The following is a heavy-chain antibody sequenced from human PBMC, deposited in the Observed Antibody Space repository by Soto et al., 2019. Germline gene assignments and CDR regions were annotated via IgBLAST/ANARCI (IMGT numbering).Heavy chain of an antibody. Sequence: SETLSLTCTVSGGSISISSYYWGWIRQPPGKGLEWIGSIYYSGSTYYNPSLKSRVTISVDTSKNQFSLKLSSVTAADTAVYYCARGWVDPKGFDYWGQGTWVTVSS. D-gene: IGHD2-15*01. CDR3: ARGWVDPKGFDY. J-gene: IGHJ4*02. CDR1: GGSISISSYY. V-gene: IGHV4-39*01. CDR2: IYYSGST.